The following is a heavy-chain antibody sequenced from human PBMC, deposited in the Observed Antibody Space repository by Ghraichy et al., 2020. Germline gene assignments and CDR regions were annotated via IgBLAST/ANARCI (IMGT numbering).Heavy chain of an antibody. J-gene: IGHJ4*02. CDR3: ANLKGV. Sequence: GGSLRLSCTASGFIFSSFWLAWVRQAPGKGLEWVANINQDATKIYYADSVKGRLTISRDNSRNSFFLQMNDLRAEDTAIYYCANLKGVWGQGSLVTVSS. V-gene: IGHV3-7*01. D-gene: IGHD3-3*01. CDR1: GFIFSSFW. CDR2: INQDATKI.